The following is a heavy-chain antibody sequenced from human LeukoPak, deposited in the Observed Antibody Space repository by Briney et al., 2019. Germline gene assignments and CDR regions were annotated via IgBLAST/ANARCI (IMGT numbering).Heavy chain of an antibody. Sequence: SETLSLTCAVSGGSISSGGYSWSWIRQPPGKGLEWIGYIYHSGSTYYNPSLKSRVTISVDRSKNQFSLKLSSVTAADTAVYYCAGLVVDGLGQGAFDIWGQGTMVTVSS. CDR3: AGLVVDGLGQGAFDI. CDR2: IYHSGST. CDR1: GGSISSGGYS. V-gene: IGHV4-30-2*01. J-gene: IGHJ3*02. D-gene: IGHD6-19*01.